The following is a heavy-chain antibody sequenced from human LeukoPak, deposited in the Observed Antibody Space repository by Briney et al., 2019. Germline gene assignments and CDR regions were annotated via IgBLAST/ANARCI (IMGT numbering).Heavy chain of an antibody. D-gene: IGHD6-19*01. Sequence: PGRSLRLSCAASGFRFSDHAMHWVRQAPGKGLEWVAVISYDGSNKYYADSVKGRFTISRDNSKNTLCLQMNSLRTEDTAVYYCARQQWLLLIWMGSFDCWGQGALVTVSS. V-gene: IGHV3-30-3*01. CDR1: GFRFSDHA. CDR2: ISYDGSNK. J-gene: IGHJ4*02. CDR3: ARQQWLLLIWMGSFDC.